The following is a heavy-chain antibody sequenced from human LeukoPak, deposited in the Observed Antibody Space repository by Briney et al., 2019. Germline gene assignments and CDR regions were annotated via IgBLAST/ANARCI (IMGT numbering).Heavy chain of an antibody. J-gene: IGHJ1*01. CDR1: GYTFTSYY. CDR2: INPSGGST. Sequence: ASVKVCCKASGYTFTSYYMHWVRQAPGQGLEWMGIINPSGGSTSYAQKFQGRVTMTRDTSTSTVYMELSGLRSEDTAVYYCARDEVVVPAAPGRAEYFQHWGQGTLSPSPQ. V-gene: IGHV1-46*01. CDR3: ARDEVVVPAAPGRAEYFQH. D-gene: IGHD2-2*01.